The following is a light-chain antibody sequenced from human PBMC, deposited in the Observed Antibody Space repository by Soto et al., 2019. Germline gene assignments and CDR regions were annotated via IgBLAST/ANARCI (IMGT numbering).Light chain of an antibody. V-gene: IGLV1-44*01. J-gene: IGLJ7*01. CDR2: IDD. CDR1: TSNIAGNT. Sequence: QSALTQPPSLSGTPGQRVTFSCSGSTSNIAGNTVHWYQHLPETAPKLLIYIDDQRPSWVPDRFSGSKSGTSASLAISGLQSEDEADYYCATWDDSLNAAVFGGGTQLTVL. CDR3: ATWDDSLNAAV.